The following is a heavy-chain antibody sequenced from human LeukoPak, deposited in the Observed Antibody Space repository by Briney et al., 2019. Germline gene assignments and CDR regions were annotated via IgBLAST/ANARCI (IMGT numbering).Heavy chain of an antibody. CDR3: ARDFSPPPDTAMVPITDY. CDR2: ISYDGSNK. CDR1: GFTFSSYG. V-gene: IGHV3-30*03. J-gene: IGHJ4*02. D-gene: IGHD5-18*01. Sequence: PGGSLRLSCAASGFTFSSYGMHWVRQAPGKGLEWVAVISYDGSNKYYADSVKGRFTISRDNSKNTLYLQMNSLRAEDTAVYYCARDFSPPPDTAMVPITDYWGQGTLVTVSS.